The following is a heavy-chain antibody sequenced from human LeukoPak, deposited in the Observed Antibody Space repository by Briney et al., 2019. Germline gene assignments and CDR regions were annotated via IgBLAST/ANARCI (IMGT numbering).Heavy chain of an antibody. V-gene: IGHV3-7*01. J-gene: IGHJ4*02. CDR3: AREAGTGDY. CDR2: IKQDGSEK. Sequence: GGSLRLSCAASGFTFSSYWMSWVRQAPGKGLEWVANIKQDGSEKYYVDSAKGRFTISRDNAKNSLYLQMNSLRVEDTAMYYCAREAGTGDYWGQGTLVTVSS. CDR1: GFTFSSYW. D-gene: IGHD6-19*01.